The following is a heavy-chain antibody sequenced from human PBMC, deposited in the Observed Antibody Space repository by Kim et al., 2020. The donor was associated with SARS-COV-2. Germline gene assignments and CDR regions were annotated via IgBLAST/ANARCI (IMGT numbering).Heavy chain of an antibody. CDR3: ARGDDYGDYYYYWMDV. V-gene: IGHV4-34*01. Sequence: SETLSLTCAVYGGSFSGYYWSWIRQPPGKGLEWIGEINHSGSTNYNPSLKSRVTISVDTSKNQFSLKLSYVTAADTAVFYCARGDDYGDYYYYWMDVWG. J-gene: IGHJ6*02. CDR2: INHSGST. CDR1: GGSFSGYY. D-gene: IGHD3-10*01.